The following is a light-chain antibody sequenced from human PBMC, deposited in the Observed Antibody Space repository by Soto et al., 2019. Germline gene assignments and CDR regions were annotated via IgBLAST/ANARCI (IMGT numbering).Light chain of an antibody. CDR1: QSVSRNH. Sequence: EIVLTQSPGTLSLSPGERATLSCRASQSVSRNHLAWYQQKPGQAPRLLIYGASSRATGIADRFSGSGSGTDFTLTISRLEPEDFAVYYWQQFGNSGNSPLSSFDQGTKLEIK. V-gene: IGKV3-20*01. J-gene: IGKJ2*03. CDR3: QQFGNSGNSPLSS. CDR2: GAS.